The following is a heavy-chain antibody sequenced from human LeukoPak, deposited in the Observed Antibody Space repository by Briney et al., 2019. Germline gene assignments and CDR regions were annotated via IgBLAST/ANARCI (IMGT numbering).Heavy chain of an antibody. CDR2: IYTSGST. V-gene: IGHV4-4*07. Sequence: SETLSLTCTVSGGSISSYHWSWIRQPAGKGLGWIGRIYTSGSTNYNPPLKSRVTMSVDTSKNQFSLKLNSVAAADTAVYYCARDSSSTGLWFDPWGQGTLVTVSS. D-gene: IGHD6-13*01. CDR3: ARDSSSTGLWFDP. J-gene: IGHJ5*02. CDR1: GGSISSYH.